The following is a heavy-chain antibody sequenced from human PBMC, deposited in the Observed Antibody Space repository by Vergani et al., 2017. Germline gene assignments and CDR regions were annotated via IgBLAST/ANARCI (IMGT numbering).Heavy chain of an antibody. CDR2: IYYSGST. V-gene: IGHV4-39*01. D-gene: IGHD4-17*01. Sequence: QLQLQESGPGLVKPSETLSLTCTVSGGSISSSRYYWGWIRQPPGKGLEWIGSIYYSGSTYYNPSLKSRVTISVDTSKNQFSMKLSSVTAADTAVYYCARHDYGDRNFDYWGQGTLVTVSS. CDR1: GGSISSSRYY. CDR3: ARHDYGDRNFDY. J-gene: IGHJ4*02.